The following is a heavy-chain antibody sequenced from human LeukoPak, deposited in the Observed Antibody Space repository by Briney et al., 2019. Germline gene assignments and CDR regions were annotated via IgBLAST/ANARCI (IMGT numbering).Heavy chain of an antibody. CDR2: INHSGST. V-gene: IGHV4-34*01. D-gene: IGHD2-15*01. CDR3: ARGLGYCSGGSCYSS. J-gene: IGHJ4*02. Sequence: PSETLSLTCAVYGGSFSGYYWGWIRQPPGKGLEWIGEINHSGSTNYNPSLKSRVTISVDTSKNQFSLKLSSVSAADAAVYYCARGLGYCSGGSCYSSWGQGTLVTVSS. CDR1: GGSFSGYY.